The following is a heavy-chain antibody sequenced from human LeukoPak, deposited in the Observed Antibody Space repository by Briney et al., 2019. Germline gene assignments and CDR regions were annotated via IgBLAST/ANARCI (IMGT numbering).Heavy chain of an antibody. V-gene: IGHV4-4*07. CDR2: IYTSGST. J-gene: IGHJ4*02. D-gene: IGHD3-3*01. Sequence: SETLSLTCTVSGGSISSYYWSWIRQPAGKGLEWIGRIYTSGSTNYNPSLKSRVTMSVDTSKNQFSLKLSSVTAADTAVYYCARGTYYDFWSGPKALDHWGQGTLVTVSS. CDR3: ARGTYYDFWSGPKALDH. CDR1: GGSISSYY.